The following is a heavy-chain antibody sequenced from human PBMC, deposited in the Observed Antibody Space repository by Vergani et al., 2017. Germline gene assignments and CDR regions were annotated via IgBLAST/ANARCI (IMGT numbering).Heavy chain of an antibody. Sequence: EVQLLESGGGLVQPGGSLRLSCAASGFTFSSYAMSWVRQAPGKGLEWVSAISGSGGSTYYADSVKGRFTIARENSKNTLYLQMNSLRAEDTAVYYCAKGLGDSSGYYYLDYWGQGTLVTVSS. CDR1: GFTFSSYA. D-gene: IGHD3-22*01. V-gene: IGHV3-23*01. CDR3: AKGLGDSSGYYYLDY. CDR2: ISGSGGST. J-gene: IGHJ4*02.